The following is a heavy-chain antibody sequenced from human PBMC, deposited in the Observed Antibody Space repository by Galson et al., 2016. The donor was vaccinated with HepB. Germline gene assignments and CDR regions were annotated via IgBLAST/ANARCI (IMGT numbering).Heavy chain of an antibody. V-gene: IGHV3-7*01. Sequence: SLRLSCAGSGFTFNRFWMSWVRQSPGKGLEWVANIKDDGSKKYYADSVKGRFIISRDNARRSVFLQMNSLRVDDTAVYYCARGECTSSVCYTIWFDPWGQGTQVTVSS. D-gene: IGHD2-8*01. J-gene: IGHJ5*01. CDR3: ARGECTSSVCYTIWFDP. CDR2: IKDDGSKK. CDR1: GFTFNRFW.